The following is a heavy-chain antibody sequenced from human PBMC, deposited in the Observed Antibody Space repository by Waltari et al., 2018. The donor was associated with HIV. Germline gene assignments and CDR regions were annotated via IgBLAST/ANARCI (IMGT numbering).Heavy chain of an antibody. V-gene: IGHV3-23*01. CDR2: ISGSGEIA. J-gene: IGHJ4*02. CDR1: GFPFDTYA. Sequence: EVQLLESGGHLIQPGGSLRLSCAASGFPFDTYAMNWVRQAPGKRREWIAGISGSGEIAYSADSVKGRFSISRDNSKNTLFLQMTSLRAEDTAVYHCAKDLGDYVWGMFTGAHFDSWGQGTLVTVSS. D-gene: IGHD3-16*01. CDR3: AKDLGDYVWGMFTGAHFDS.